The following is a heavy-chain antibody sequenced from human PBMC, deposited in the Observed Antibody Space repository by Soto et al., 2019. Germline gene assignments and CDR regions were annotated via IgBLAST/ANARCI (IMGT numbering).Heavy chain of an antibody. Sequence: PPEKLSLTYSVYVGSFSGYYWSWIRQPPGKGLEWVGEINHSGSTNYNPSLKSRVTISVDTSKNQFSLKLITVTAADTAVYYCARTRLAVADFEYYCSYGMDFWGQWT. J-gene: IGHJ6*02. D-gene: IGHD6-19*01. CDR3: ARTRLAVADFEYYCSYGMDF. CDR1: VGSFSGYY. V-gene: IGHV4-34*01. CDR2: INHSGST.